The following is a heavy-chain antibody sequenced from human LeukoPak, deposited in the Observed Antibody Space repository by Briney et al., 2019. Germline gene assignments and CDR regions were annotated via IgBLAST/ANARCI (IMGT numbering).Heavy chain of an antibody. CDR2: IDTSSSTM. Sequence: GGSLRLSCAASAFTFSDYSMNWVRQAPGKGLEWISYIDTSSSTMYYADSVMGRFTISRDNAKESLYLQMNSLRDEDTAVYYCAREGTPYYYYYGMDVWGQGTTVTVSS. CDR1: AFTFSDYS. J-gene: IGHJ6*02. V-gene: IGHV3-48*02. D-gene: IGHD1-14*01. CDR3: AREGTPYYYYYGMDV.